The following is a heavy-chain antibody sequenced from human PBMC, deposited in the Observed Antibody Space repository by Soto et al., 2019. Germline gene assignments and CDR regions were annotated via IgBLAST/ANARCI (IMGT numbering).Heavy chain of an antibody. V-gene: IGHV1-69*12. CDR1: GGTFSSYA. CDR2: SIPIFGTA. J-gene: IGHJ5*02. CDR3: AKGTRTVTEATFDP. D-gene: IGHD2-21*02. Sequence: QVQLVQSGAEVKKPGSSVKVSCKASGGTFSSYAISWVRQAPGQGLEWMGGSIPIFGTANYAQKFQGRVTITADESTRTAYMELGSLRSEDTAVYYWAKGTRTVTEATFDPWGQGPLVTVSS.